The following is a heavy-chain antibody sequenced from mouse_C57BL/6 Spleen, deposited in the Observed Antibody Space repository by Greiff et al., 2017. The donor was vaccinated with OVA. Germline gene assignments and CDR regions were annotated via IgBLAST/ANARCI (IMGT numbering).Heavy chain of an antibody. CDR1: GYTFTDYN. CDR3: AIYYDYPWFAY. V-gene: IGHV1-18*01. J-gene: IGHJ3*01. D-gene: IGHD2-4*01. CDR2: INPNNGGT. Sequence: VQLQQSGPELVKPGASLKIPCKASGYTFTDYNMDWVKQSHGKSLEWIGDINPNNGGTIYNQKFKGKATLTVDKSSSTAYMELRSLTSEDTAVYYCAIYYDYPWFAYWGQGTLVTVSA.